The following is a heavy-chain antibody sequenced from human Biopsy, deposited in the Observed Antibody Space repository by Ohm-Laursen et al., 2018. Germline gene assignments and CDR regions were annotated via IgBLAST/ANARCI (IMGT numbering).Heavy chain of an antibody. V-gene: IGHV4-39*01. Sequence: SDTLSLTCTVSGGSISNNNYYWGWIRQPPGKGLEWIGRIFYRGSTHYKPSLKSRFNISVDTSKNQFSMKLNSVSAADTAVYYCARDYDTSGYYYVSWGQGTLVTVSS. CDR1: GGSISNNNYY. CDR3: ARDYDTSGYYYVS. J-gene: IGHJ5*02. CDR2: IFYRGST. D-gene: IGHD3-22*01.